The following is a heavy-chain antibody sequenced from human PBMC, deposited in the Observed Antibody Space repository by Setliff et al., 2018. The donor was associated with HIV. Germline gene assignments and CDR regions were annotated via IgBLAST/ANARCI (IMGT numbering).Heavy chain of an antibody. Sequence: PSETLSLTCTVSGGSISSSSYYWGWIRQPPGKGLEWIGNIYSGGTTYYNSSLRSRVTISVDTSKNQFSLKLNSVTAADTAVYYCARHAVPHYYDSSGFYFYYWGRGTLVTVSS. CDR1: GGSISSSSYY. J-gene: IGHJ4*02. CDR3: ARHAVPHYYDSSGFYFYY. CDR2: IYSGGTT. V-gene: IGHV4-39*07. D-gene: IGHD3-22*01.